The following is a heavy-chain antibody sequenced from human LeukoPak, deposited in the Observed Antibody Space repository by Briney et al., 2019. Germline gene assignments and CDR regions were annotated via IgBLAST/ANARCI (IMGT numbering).Heavy chain of an antibody. CDR2: ISGTGGAT. V-gene: IGHV3-23*01. J-gene: IGHJ5*01. CDR3: VKDPRDTYGTNWFVS. D-gene: IGHD2-21*01. Sequence: GGSLRLSCVASGFSFGNYAMSWVRQAPGKGLQWVSQISGTGGATWYAGFARDRFTISGDNSKKTLYLQMSGLRVEDTAMYYCVKDPRDTYGTNWFVSWGQGTLLIVSS. CDR1: GFSFGNYA.